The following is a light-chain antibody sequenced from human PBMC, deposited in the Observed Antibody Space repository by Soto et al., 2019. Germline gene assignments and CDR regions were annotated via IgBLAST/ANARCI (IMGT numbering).Light chain of an antibody. J-gene: IGLJ2*01. CDR2: DVS. CDR1: SSDGGGYNF. V-gene: IGLV2-14*01. CDR3: SSYTSSSTLGV. Sequence: QSVLTQPASLSGSPGQSITISCTGTSSDGGGYNFVSWYQQHPGKAPKLMIYDVSNRPSGVSTRFSGSKSGNTASLTISGLESEDEAEYYCSSYTSSSTLGVFGGGTQLTVL.